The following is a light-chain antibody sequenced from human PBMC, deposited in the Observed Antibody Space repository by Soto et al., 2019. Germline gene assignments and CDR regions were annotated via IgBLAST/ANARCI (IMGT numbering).Light chain of an antibody. CDR3: TTYTSSRSFYV. J-gene: IGLJ1*01. CDR1: SSDVGGYNY. V-gene: IGLV2-14*01. Sequence: QSVLTQPASVSGSPGQSITISCTGTSSDVGGYNYVSWYQQHPGKAPKLMIYDVSNRPSGVSNRFSGSKSGNTASLTISGLQAEDGADYYCTTYTSSRSFYVFGTGTKVPVL. CDR2: DVS.